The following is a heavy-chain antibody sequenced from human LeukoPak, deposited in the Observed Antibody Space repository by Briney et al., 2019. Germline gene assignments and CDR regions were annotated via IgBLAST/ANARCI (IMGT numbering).Heavy chain of an antibody. V-gene: IGHV4-61*02. CDR3: AREPQGPPYYYYGMDV. CDR2: IYTSGST. D-gene: IGHD3-16*01. J-gene: IGHJ6*02. CDR1: GGSISSGSHY. Sequence: PSQTLSLTCTVSGGSISSGSHYWSWIRQPAGKGLEWIGRIYTSGSTNYNPSLKTRVTISVDTSKNQFSLKLSSVTAADTAVYYCAREPQGPPYYYYGMDVWGQGTTVTVSS.